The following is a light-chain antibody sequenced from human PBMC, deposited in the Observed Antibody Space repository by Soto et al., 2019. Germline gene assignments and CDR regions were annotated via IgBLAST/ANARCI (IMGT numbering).Light chain of an antibody. J-gene: IGKJ5*01. Sequence: EIVLTQSPATLSLSPVEISTLSCRASQSVSSYLAWYQQKPGQAPRLLIYGTSTRATGIPDRFSGSASGTDFTLTINRLEPEDFAVYYCQLYGNSPPFGQGTRLEIK. V-gene: IGKV3-20*01. CDR2: GTS. CDR3: QLYGNSPP. CDR1: QSVSSY.